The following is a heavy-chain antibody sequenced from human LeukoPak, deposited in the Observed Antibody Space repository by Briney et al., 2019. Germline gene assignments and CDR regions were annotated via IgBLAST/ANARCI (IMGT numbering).Heavy chain of an antibody. Sequence: GGSLRLSCAASGFTFSSYEMNWVRQAPGKGLEWVSYISSSGSTMYYADSVRGRFTISRDNAKNSLYLQMNSLRAEDTAVYYCARIPTRLAHFDYWGQGTLVTVSS. D-gene: IGHD2-15*01. CDR1: GFTFSSYE. CDR2: ISSSGSTM. J-gene: IGHJ4*02. CDR3: ARIPTRLAHFDY. V-gene: IGHV3-48*03.